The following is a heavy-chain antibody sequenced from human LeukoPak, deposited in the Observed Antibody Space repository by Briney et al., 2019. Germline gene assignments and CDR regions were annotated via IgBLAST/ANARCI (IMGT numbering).Heavy chain of an antibody. CDR3: ARVISGYPREDAFDI. CDR1: GFTVSSND. CDR2: IYSGGST. J-gene: IGHJ3*02. Sequence: GGPLRLSCAASGFTVSSNDMSWVRQAPGKGLEWVSVIYSGGSTYYADSVKGRFTISRDNSKNTLYLQMNSLRAEDTAVYYCARVISGYPREDAFDIWAKGQWSPSLQ. V-gene: IGHV3-66*01. D-gene: IGHD5-12*01.